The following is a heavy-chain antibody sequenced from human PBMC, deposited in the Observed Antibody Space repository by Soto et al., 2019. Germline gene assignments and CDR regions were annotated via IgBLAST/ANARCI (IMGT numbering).Heavy chain of an antibody. CDR3: AKEEEDQGSGWYLGVDY. CDR1: GFTFSSYG. J-gene: IGHJ4*02. V-gene: IGHV3-30*18. CDR2: ISYDGSNK. Sequence: VQLVESGGGVVQPGRSLRLSCAASGFTFSSYGMHWVRQAPGKGLEWVAVISYDGSNKYYADSVKGRFTISRDNSKNTLYLQMNSLRAEDTAVYYCAKEEEDQGSGWYLGVDYWGQGTLVTVSS. D-gene: IGHD6-19*01.